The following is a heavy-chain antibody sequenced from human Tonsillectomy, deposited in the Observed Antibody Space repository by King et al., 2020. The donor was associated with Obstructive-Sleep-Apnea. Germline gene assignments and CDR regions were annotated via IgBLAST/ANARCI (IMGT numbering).Heavy chain of an antibody. CDR2: VYHSGTT. Sequence: QLQESGPGLVKPSGTLSLTCNVSGYFISTGYYWGWLRQPPGKGLEWIGNVYHSGTTYYNPSLKSRVTISVDTSKNQFSLKLNSVTAADTAVYYCARDGMAAGNYGMDVWGQGTTVTVSS. CDR3: ARDGMAAGNYGMDV. J-gene: IGHJ6*02. CDR1: GYFISTGYY. V-gene: IGHV4-38-2*02. D-gene: IGHD1-14*01.